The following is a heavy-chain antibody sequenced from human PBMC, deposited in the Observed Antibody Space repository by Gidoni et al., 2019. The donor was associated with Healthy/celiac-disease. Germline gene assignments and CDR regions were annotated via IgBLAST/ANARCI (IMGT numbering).Heavy chain of an antibody. Sequence: VQLVESGGGLAQPGGSLRLSCAASGFTLGSYSMNWVRQAPGKGLEWVSYSSSSSSTIYYADSVKGRFTISRDNAKNSLYLQMNSLRAEDTAVYYCARGYCSSTSCLIFDYGGQGTLVTVSS. J-gene: IGHJ4*02. CDR2: SSSSSSTI. D-gene: IGHD2-2*01. CDR3: ARGYCSSTSCLIFDY. V-gene: IGHV3-48*01. CDR1: GFTLGSYS.